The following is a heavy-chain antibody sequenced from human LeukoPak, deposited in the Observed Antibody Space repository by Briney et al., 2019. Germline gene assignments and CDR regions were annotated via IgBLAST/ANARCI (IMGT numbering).Heavy chain of an antibody. D-gene: IGHD3-3*02. CDR2: ISYDGSNK. Sequence: GRSLRLSCAASGFTFSSYGMHWVRQAPGKGLEWVAVISYDGSNKYYADSVKGRFTISRDNSKNTLYLQMNSMRAEDTAVYYCAKGSISRYRPLPSGIDYWGQGTLVTVSS. J-gene: IGHJ4*02. V-gene: IGHV3-30*18. CDR3: AKGSISRYRPLPSGIDY. CDR1: GFTFSSYG.